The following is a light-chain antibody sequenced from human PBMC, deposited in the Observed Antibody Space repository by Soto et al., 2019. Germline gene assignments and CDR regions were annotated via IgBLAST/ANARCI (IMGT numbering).Light chain of an antibody. CDR2: EVS. CDR1: SSDVGGYNH. V-gene: IGLV2-8*01. CDR3: SSFASNYWV. Sequence: QSGLTQPPSASGSPGQSVTISCTGTSSDVGGYNHDSWYQQHPGKAPKLMIFEVSNRPSGVPDRFSGSKSGNTASLTVSGLQAEDEADYYCSSFASNYWVFGGGTKLTVL. J-gene: IGLJ3*02.